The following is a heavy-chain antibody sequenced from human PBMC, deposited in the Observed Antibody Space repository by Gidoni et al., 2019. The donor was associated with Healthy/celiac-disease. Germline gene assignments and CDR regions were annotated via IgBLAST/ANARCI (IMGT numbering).Heavy chain of an antibody. CDR3: ARGQLRGTYRRGLLDY. Sequence: VQLVEAGGGVVQRGTSRRLSCAATGFTFSRDGRHWVRQSPGQGREWVAVKWYDGSTIYYADAANALVTISRDNSKTTLYLQMISLSDENTAVYDWARGQLRGTYRRGLLDYWGQGTLVTVSS. D-gene: IGHD1-26*01. J-gene: IGHJ4*02. V-gene: IGHV3-33*01. CDR2: KWYDGSTI. CDR1: GFTFSRDG.